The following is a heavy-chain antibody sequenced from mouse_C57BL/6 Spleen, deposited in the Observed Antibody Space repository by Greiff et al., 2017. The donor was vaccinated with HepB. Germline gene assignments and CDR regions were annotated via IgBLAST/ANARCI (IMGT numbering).Heavy chain of an antibody. CDR2: IDPSDSET. Sequence: QVQLKQPGAELVRPGSSVKLSCKASGYTFTSYWMHWVKQRPIQGLEWIGNIDPSDSETHYNQKFKDKATLTVDKSSSTAYMQLSSLTSEDSAVYYCAREWDGEFAYWGQGTLVTVSA. CDR1: GYTFTSYW. V-gene: IGHV1-52*01. D-gene: IGHD1-3*01. CDR3: AREWDGEFAY. J-gene: IGHJ3*01.